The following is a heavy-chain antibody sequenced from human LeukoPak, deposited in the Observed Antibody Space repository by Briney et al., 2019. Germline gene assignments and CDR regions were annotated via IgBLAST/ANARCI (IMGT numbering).Heavy chain of an antibody. J-gene: IGHJ3*02. V-gene: IGHV1-69*13. Sequence: GASVKVSCKASGYTFTSNGISWVRQAPGQGLEWMGGIIPIFGTANYAQKFQGRVTITADESTSTAYMELSSLRSEDTAVYYCARDGSVGRPDAFDIWGQGTMVTVSS. CDR2: IIPIFGTA. CDR1: GYTFTSNG. CDR3: ARDGSVGRPDAFDI. D-gene: IGHD3-10*01.